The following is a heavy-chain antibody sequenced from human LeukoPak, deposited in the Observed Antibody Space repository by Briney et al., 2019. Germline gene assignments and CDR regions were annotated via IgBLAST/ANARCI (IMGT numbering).Heavy chain of an antibody. V-gene: IGHV3-23*01. D-gene: IGHD1-1*01. Sequence: GGSLRVSCAASGFTFSTYAMSWVRQAPGNGLEWVSVISGSGGSTYYADSVKGRFTISRDNSKNTLYLQMNSLRAEDTAVYYCAKLGTTGKTGSHTDYWGQGALVTVSS. CDR2: ISGSGGST. J-gene: IGHJ4*02. CDR3: AKLGTTGKTGSHTDY. CDR1: GFTFSTYA.